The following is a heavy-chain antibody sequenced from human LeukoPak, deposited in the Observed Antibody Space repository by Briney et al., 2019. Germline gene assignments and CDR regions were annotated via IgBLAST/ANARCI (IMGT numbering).Heavy chain of an antibody. Sequence: PSETLSLTCTVSGGSISSYYWSWIRQPPGKGLEWIGYIYYSGSTNYNPSLKSRVTISVDTSKNQFSLKLSSVTAADTAVYYCARHYNGDYVRNFDYWGQGTLVTVSS. V-gene: IGHV4-59*08. CDR3: ARHYNGDYVRNFDY. CDR2: IYYSGST. CDR1: GGSISSYY. J-gene: IGHJ4*02. D-gene: IGHD4-17*01.